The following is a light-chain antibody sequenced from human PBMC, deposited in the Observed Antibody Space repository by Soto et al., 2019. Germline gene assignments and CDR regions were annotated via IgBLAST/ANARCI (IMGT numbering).Light chain of an antibody. CDR3: QPSYSTPLT. V-gene: IGKV4-1*01. CDR1: QHVLFSSNNKHY. CDR2: SAS. Sequence: DIVITQSPDSLAVSLGETATINCKSSQHVLFSSNNKHYLAWSQQTPGQPPKLLIYSASTRESGVPERFSGSGSGTDFTLTISSLQAEDVAVYDCQPSYSTPLTFRGGTKVDLK. J-gene: IGKJ4*01.